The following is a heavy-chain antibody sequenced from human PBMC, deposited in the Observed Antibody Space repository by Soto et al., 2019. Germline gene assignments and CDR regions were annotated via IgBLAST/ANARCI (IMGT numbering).Heavy chain of an antibody. CDR2: IYYSGST. CDR3: AREGITIFGVVRGYYYYGMDV. J-gene: IGHJ6*02. V-gene: IGHV4-61*01. Sequence: SETLSLTFTLSGGSVCSGSYYWRWIRQPPEKGLEWIGYIYYSGSTNYNPSLKSRVTISVDTSKNQFSLKLSSVTAADTAVYYCAREGITIFGVVRGYYYYGMDVWGQGTTVT. CDR1: GGSVCSGSYY. D-gene: IGHD3-3*01.